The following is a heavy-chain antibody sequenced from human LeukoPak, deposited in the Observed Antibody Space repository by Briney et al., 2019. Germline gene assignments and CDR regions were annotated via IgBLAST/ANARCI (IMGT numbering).Heavy chain of an antibody. D-gene: IGHD4-17*01. V-gene: IGHV4-34*01. J-gene: IGHJ4*01. CDR3: ARATTVTTRYFDS. CDR2: INHSGST. CDR1: GGSFSGYY. Sequence: PSETLSLTCAVYGGSFSGYYWSWIRQPPGKGLEWIGEINHSGSTNYNPSLKSRAIVTADMSKSQFSLKLNSVTAADTAVYYCARATTVTTRYFDSWGQGTLVTVTS.